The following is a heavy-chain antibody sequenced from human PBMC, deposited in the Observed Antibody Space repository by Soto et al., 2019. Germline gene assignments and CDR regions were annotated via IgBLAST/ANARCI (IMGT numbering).Heavy chain of an antibody. CDR3: ARRPHCTNGVCYPFDY. V-gene: IGHV3-21*01. CDR1: GFTFSSYS. D-gene: IGHD2-8*01. J-gene: IGHJ4*02. CDR2: ISSSSSYI. Sequence: EVQLVESGGGLVKPGGSLRLSCAASGFTFSSYSMNWVRQAPGKGLEWVSSISSSSSYIYYADSVKGRFTISRDNAKNSLYLQMNSLRAEDTAVYYCARRPHCTNGVCYPFDYWGQGTLVTVSS.